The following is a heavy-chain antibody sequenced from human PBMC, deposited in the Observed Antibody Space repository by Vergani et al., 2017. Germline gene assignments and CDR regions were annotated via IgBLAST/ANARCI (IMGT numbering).Heavy chain of an antibody. CDR3: AKDHRLKEEYYYYYMDV. J-gene: IGHJ6*03. CDR1: GFTFSNYG. D-gene: IGHD2/OR15-2a*01. Sequence: VQLVESGGVVVQPGRSLRLSCAASGFTFSNYGLHWVRQAPGQGLEWVAVISHDGNKKYYVDSVKGRFTISRDNSKNTLYLYMNSLRADDTAVYYCAKDHRLKEEYYYYYMDVWGKGTTVTVSS. CDR2: ISHDGNKK. V-gene: IGHV3-30*18.